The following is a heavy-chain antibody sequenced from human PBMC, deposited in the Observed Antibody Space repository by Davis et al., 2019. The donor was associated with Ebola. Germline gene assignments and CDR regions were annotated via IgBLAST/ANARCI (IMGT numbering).Heavy chain of an antibody. CDR2: ISSSSSYT. CDR3: ARESIAARPRYFDY. J-gene: IGHJ4*02. Sequence: GGSLRLSCAASGFTFSDYYMSWIRQAPGKGLEWVSYISSSSSYTNYADSVKGRFTISRDNSKNTLYLQMNSLRAEDTAVYYCARESIAARPRYFDYWGQGTLVTVSS. CDR1: GFTFSDYY. D-gene: IGHD6-6*01. V-gene: IGHV3-11*06.